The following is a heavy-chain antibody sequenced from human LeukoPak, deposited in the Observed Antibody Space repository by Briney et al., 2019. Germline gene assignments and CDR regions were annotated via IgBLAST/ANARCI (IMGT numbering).Heavy chain of an antibody. D-gene: IGHD2-21*02. V-gene: IGHV3-21*01. J-gene: IGHJ4*02. Sequence: GRSLRLSCAASGFTFDGYTMNWVRQAPGKGLEWVASISSRSDYIYYADSVRGRFTVSRENAKNSLSLQMNTLRAEDTATYYCARAEASVTAFDFWGQGTLVTVSS. CDR1: GFTFDGYT. CDR3: ARAEASVTAFDF. CDR2: ISSRSDYI.